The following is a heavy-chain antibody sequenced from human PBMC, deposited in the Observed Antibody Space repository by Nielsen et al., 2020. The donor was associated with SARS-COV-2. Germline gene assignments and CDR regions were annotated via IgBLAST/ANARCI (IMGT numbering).Heavy chain of an antibody. CDR1: GFTFSSYS. V-gene: IGHV3-21*01. CDR2: ISSSSSYI. D-gene: IGHD2-2*02. J-gene: IGHJ4*02. CDR3: ARDEGVVVPAAIRD. Sequence: GGSLRLSCAASGFTFSSYSMNWVRQAPGKGLEWVSSISSSSSYIYYADSVKGRFTIPRDNAKNSLYLQMNSLRAEDTAVYYCARDEGVVVPAAIRDWGQGTLVTVSS.